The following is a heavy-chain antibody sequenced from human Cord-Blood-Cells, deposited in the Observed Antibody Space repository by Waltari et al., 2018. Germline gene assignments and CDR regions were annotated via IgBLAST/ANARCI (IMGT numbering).Heavy chain of an antibody. J-gene: IGHJ4*02. V-gene: IGHV3-30*04. Sequence: VQLVESGGGVVQPGRSLRLSCAASGFTFSSYAMHWVRQAPGKGLEWVAVISYEGSNKYYADSVKGRFTISRDNSKNTLYLQMNSLRAEDTAVYYCARDYSNYFDYWGQGTLVTVSS. CDR2: ISYEGSNK. CDR1: GFTFSSYA. CDR3: ARDYSNYFDY. D-gene: IGHD1-26*01.